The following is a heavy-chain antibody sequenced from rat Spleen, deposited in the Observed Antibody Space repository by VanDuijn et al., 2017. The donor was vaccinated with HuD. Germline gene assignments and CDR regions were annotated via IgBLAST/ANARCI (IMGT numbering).Heavy chain of an antibody. CDR2: IDYSGRT. CDR1: GYSITSNY. D-gene: IGHD1-6*01. CDR3: TRGLSMSSTNYYYALFAY. V-gene: IGHV3-1*01. J-gene: IGHJ3*01. Sequence: EVQLQESGPGLVKPSQSLSLTCSVTGYSITSNYWGWIRKFPGNKMEWMGYIDYSGRTSYNPSLKSRISITRDTSKNQVFLQFNSVTTEDTATYYCTRGLSMSSTNYYYALFAYWGQGTLVTVSS.